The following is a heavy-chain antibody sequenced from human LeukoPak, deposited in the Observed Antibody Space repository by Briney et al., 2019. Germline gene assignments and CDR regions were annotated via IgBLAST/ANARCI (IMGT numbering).Heavy chain of an antibody. CDR1: GFTVSSNY. CDR3: ARDPAMQTWLSAYYFDY. D-gene: IGHD3-22*01. CDR2: IYSSGTI. Sequence: GGSLRLSCAGSGFTVSSNYMSWVRQAPGKGLEWVSVIYSSGTIYYADSVKGRFTISRDNARNSLYLQMNSLRAEDTAVYYCARDPAMQTWLSAYYFDYWGQGTQVTVSS. J-gene: IGHJ4*02. V-gene: IGHV3-66*01.